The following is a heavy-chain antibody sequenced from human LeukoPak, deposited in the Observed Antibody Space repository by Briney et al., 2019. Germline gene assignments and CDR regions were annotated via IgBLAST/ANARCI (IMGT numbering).Heavy chain of an antibody. D-gene: IGHD5-12*01. V-gene: IGHV1-2*02. CDR1: GYTFTGYY. Sequence: ASVKVSCKASGYTFTGYYMHWVRQAPGQGLEWMGWINPNSGGTNYAQKFQGRVTMTRDTSISTAYMELSRLRSDDTAVYYCASARGYSGYDPFDYWGQGTLVTVSS. J-gene: IGHJ4*02. CDR2: INPNSGGT. CDR3: ASARGYSGYDPFDY.